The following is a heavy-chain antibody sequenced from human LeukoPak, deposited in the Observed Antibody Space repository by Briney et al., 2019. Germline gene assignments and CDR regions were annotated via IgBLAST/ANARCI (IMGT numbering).Heavy chain of an antibody. V-gene: IGHV3-30*02. CDR1: GFTFSSYG. Sequence: GGSLRLSCAASGFTFSSYGMHWVRQAPGKGLEWVAFTRYDGSNKYYADSVKGRFTISRDNSKNTLYLQMNSLRAEDTAVYYCAKGRYCTNGVCCYFDYWGQGTLVTVSS. CDR3: AKGRYCTNGVCCYFDY. D-gene: IGHD2-8*01. J-gene: IGHJ4*02. CDR2: TRYDGSNK.